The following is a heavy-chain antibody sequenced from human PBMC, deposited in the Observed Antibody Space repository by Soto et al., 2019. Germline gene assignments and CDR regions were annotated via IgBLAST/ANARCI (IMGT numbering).Heavy chain of an antibody. V-gene: IGHV3-23*01. CDR1: GFTFINYA. CDR3: ARKVLGSTSRPDWWYFDL. CDR2: ISGGGDRA. J-gene: IGHJ2*01. Sequence: EVQLLEPGGGLVQPGGSLRLSCVGSGFTFINYAMNWVRQTPGKGLEWVSTISGGGDRAFDADTVKGRFTISRDNSKNTVNLQMNSLRADDTAVYYCARKVLGSTSRPDWWYFDLWGRGTLVTVSS. D-gene: IGHD2-2*01.